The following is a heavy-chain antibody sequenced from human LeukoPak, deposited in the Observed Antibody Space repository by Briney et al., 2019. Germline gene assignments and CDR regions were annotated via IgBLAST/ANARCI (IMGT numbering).Heavy chain of an antibody. V-gene: IGHV3-30*18. D-gene: IGHD5-24*01. CDR3: AKWLQSGGYFDY. Sequence: GGSLRLSCAASGFTFSSYGMHWVRQAPGKGLEWVAVISYDGSNKYYADSVKGRFTISRDNSKNTLYLQMNSLRAEDTAVYYCAKWLQSGGYFDYWGQGTLVTVSS. CDR2: ISYDGSNK. J-gene: IGHJ4*02. CDR1: GFTFSSYG.